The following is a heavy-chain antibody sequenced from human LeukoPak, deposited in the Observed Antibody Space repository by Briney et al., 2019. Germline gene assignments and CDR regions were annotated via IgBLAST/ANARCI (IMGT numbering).Heavy chain of an antibody. CDR1: GYTFTSNG. J-gene: IGHJ5*02. CDR2: INPNSGGT. CDR3: ARAGEIAAAGTLYNWVDP. D-gene: IGHD6-13*01. V-gene: IGHV1-2*02. Sequence: ASVKVSCKASGYTFTSNGISWVRQAPGQGLEWMGWINPNSGGTDYAQKFQGRVTMTRDTSISTAYMELSRLRSDDTAVYYCARAGEIAAAGTLYNWVDPWGQGTLVTVSS.